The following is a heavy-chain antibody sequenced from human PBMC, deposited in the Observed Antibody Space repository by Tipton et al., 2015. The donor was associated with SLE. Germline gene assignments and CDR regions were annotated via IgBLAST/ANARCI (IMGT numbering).Heavy chain of an antibody. Sequence: TLSLTCTVYGGSISSGGYYWSWIRQPPGKGLEWIGEINHSGSTNYNPSLKSRVTISVDTSKNQFSLKLSSVTAEDTAVYYCARDAKWELPHYFDYWGQGTLVSGSS. CDR3: ARDAKWELPHYFDY. D-gene: IGHD1-26*01. J-gene: IGHJ4*02. CDR1: GGSISSGGYY. V-gene: IGHV4-34*01. CDR2: INHSGST.